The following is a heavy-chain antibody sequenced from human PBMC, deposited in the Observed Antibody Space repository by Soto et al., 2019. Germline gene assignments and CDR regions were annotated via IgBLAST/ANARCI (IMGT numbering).Heavy chain of an antibody. CDR1: GFTFTNYA. V-gene: IGHV3-23*01. CDR2: ISESGGAT. CDR3: AKDTYSSSWYF. Sequence: QAGGSLRLSCTASGFTFTNYAMTWVRQAPGKGLEWVSSISESGGATYYADSVKGRFTISRDNSKNTLYLQMNGLRAEDTALYYCAKDTYSSSWYFWGQGTLVTVSS. J-gene: IGHJ4*02. D-gene: IGHD6-13*01.